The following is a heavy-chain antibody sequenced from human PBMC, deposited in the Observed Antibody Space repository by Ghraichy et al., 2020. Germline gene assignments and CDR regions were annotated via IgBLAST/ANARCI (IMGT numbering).Heavy chain of an antibody. CDR3: ARDLDGDYVVGFSGY. CDR1: GFTFSSYS. Sequence: GESLNISCAASGFTFSSYSMNWVRQAPGKGLEWVSYISSSSSTIYYADSVKGRFTISRDNAKNSLYLQMNSLRDEDTAVYYCARDLDGDYVVGFSGYWGQGTLVTVSS. D-gene: IGHD4-17*01. CDR2: ISSSSSTI. V-gene: IGHV3-48*02. J-gene: IGHJ4*02.